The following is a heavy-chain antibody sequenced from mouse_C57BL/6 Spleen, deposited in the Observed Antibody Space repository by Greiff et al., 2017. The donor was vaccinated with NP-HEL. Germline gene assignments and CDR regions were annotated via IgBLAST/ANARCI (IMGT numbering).Heavy chain of an antibody. V-gene: IGHV1-50*01. CDR2: IDPSDSYT. Sequence: QVQLQQPGAELVKPGASVKLSCKASGYTFTSYWMQWVKQRPVQGLEWIGEIDPSDSYTNYNQKFKGKATLTVDTSSSTAYMQLSSLTSEDSAVYYCARLPITTVVAKGDYWGQGTTLTVSS. CDR1: GYTFTSYW. J-gene: IGHJ2*01. CDR3: ARLPITTVVAKGDY. D-gene: IGHD1-1*01.